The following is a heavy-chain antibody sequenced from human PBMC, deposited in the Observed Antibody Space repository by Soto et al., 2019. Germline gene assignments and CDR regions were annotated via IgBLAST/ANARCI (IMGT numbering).Heavy chain of an antibody. V-gene: IGHV1-69*01. CDR3: ASSIAARPFWFVP. D-gene: IGHD6-6*01. Sequence: QVQLVQSGAEVKKPGSSVKVSCKASGGTFSSYAISWVRQAPGQGLEWMRGIIPIFGTANYAQKFLGRVTITADDSTSTVYVELSSLRSEDTAVYYCASSIAARPFWFVPWGQGTLVTVSS. CDR2: IIPIFGTA. J-gene: IGHJ5*02. CDR1: GGTFSSYA.